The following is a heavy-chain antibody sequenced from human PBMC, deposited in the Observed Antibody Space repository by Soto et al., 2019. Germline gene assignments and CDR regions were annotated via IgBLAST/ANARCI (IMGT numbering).Heavy chain of an antibody. CDR3: ARVLYCSSTSCFPYYFDY. CDR2: IYYSGST. CDR1: GGSISSYY. J-gene: IGHJ4*02. Sequence: SETLSLTCTVSGGSISSYYWSWIRQPPGKGLEWIGYIYYSGSTNYNPSLKSRVTISVDTSKNQFSLKLSSVTAADTAVYYCARVLYCSSTSCFPYYFDYWGQGTLVTVS. D-gene: IGHD2-2*01. V-gene: IGHV4-59*01.